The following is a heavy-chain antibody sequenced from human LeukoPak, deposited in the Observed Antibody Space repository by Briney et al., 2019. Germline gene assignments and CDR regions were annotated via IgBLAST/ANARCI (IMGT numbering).Heavy chain of an antibody. Sequence: ASVKVSCKASGGTFSSYAISWVRQAPGQGLEWLGWINPSSGDTNYAQKFQGRVTMTRDTSISTAYMELSRLRSDDTAVYYCARREWLTYWGQGTLVTVSS. V-gene: IGHV1-2*02. CDR2: INPSSGDT. J-gene: IGHJ4*02. CDR3: ARREWLTY. D-gene: IGHD3-3*01. CDR1: GGTFSSYA.